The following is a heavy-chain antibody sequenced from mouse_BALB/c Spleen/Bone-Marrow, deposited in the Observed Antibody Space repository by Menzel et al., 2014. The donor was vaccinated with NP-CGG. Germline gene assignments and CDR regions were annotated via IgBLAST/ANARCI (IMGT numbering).Heavy chain of an antibody. D-gene: IGHD2-10*01. CDR1: GYRFSSFW. CDR3: AREGAFYGNPFDF. CDR2: ILPGSGST. V-gene: IGHV1-9*01. J-gene: IGHJ2*01. Sequence: QVQLQQSGAEVMKSGASVKISCRATGYRFSSFWIEWIKQRPGHGLKWIGKILPGSGSTNYNEKFKGKATLSADTSSNTAYMQLSSLTPEDSAVYFCAREGAFYGNPFDFWGQGTTLTVSS.